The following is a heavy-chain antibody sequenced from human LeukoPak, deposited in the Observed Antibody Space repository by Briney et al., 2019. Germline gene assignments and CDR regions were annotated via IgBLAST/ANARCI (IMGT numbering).Heavy chain of an antibody. D-gene: IGHD2-2*01. Sequence: GGSLRLSCKGSGYSFTSYWNGWVRQMPGKGLEWMGIIYPGDSDTRYSPSFQGQVTISADKSISTAYLQWSSLKASDTAMYYCARLVPIVVVPAADNWFDPWGQGTLVTVSS. CDR3: ARLVPIVVVPAADNWFDP. J-gene: IGHJ5*02. CDR1: GYSFTSYW. CDR2: IYPGDSDT. V-gene: IGHV5-51*01.